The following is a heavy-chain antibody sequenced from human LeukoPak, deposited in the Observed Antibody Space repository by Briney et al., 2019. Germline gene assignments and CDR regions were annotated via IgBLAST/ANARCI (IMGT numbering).Heavy chain of an antibody. CDR2: LFDSVNT. CDR1: GGSISSHY. V-gene: IGHV4-59*11. D-gene: IGHD5-18*01. Sequence: PSETLSLTCTVSGGSISSHYWSWIRQPPGKGLEWNAYLFDSVNTKDNPSLQSRLTLSANTSKNQFSLRLSSGTAADTAVYYCATIERGSIFGYFDFWGQGIKVTVSS. CDR3: ATIERGSIFGYFDF. J-gene: IGHJ4*02.